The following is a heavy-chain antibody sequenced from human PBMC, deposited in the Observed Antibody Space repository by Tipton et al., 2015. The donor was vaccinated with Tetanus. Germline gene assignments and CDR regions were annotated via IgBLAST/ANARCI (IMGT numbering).Heavy chain of an antibody. CDR2: IYHSGAT. V-gene: IGHV4-4*02. J-gene: IGHJ4*02. CDR3: ASRVRGPAAY. Sequence: TLSLTCTVSGDSITSDNWWSWVRQSPGRGLEWIGEIYHSGATNYNSALKSRVAISISKSMNQLYLTLDSVTAAATAFYYCASRVRGPAAYWGQGILVTVSS. CDR1: GDSITSDNW. D-gene: IGHD3-3*01.